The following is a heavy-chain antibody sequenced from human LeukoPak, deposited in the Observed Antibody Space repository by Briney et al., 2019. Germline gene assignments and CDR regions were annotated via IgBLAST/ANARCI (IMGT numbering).Heavy chain of an antibody. V-gene: IGHV4-4*07. D-gene: IGHD3-16*02. CDR3: ARAGYTISSYRFDY. J-gene: IGHJ4*02. Sequence: SETLSLTCSVSSGSINSYWWSWIRQRAGKGLEFIGRIYTTGMTNYNPSLKSRVSMSVDTSKNQFSLELRSVTAADTAVYFCARAGYTISSYRFDYWGQGALVTVSS. CDR2: IYTTGMT. CDR1: SGSINSYW.